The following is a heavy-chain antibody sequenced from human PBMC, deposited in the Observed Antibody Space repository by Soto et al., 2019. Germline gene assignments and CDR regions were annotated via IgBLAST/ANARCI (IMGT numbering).Heavy chain of an antibody. V-gene: IGHV4-31*03. CDR3: ARTKCSGGSCYSWSLDY. CDR1: GGSSTTGVYY. CDR2: RYYSEST. D-gene: IGHD2-15*01. J-gene: IGHJ4*02. Sequence: SETLSVTCTVSGGSSTTGVYYWSWIRHRPGKGLEWIGHRYYSESTYYNPSLESRVSISLDTSKNQFSLKLSFVTAADTAMYYCARTKCSGGSCYSWSLDYWGQGTQVTVSS.